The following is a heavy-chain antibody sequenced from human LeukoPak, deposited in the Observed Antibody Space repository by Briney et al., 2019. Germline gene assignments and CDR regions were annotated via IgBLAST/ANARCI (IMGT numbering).Heavy chain of an antibody. CDR1: GFTFSSYG. J-gene: IGHJ4*02. CDR2: ISYDGGNK. D-gene: IGHD4-17*01. V-gene: IGHV3-30*03. CDR3: AREPSTVTAGY. Sequence: GRSLRLSCAASGFTFSSYGMHWVRQAPGKGLEWVAVISYDGGNKYYADSVKGRFTISTDNSKNTLYLQMNSLRAEDTAVYYCAREPSTVTAGYWGQGTLVTVSS.